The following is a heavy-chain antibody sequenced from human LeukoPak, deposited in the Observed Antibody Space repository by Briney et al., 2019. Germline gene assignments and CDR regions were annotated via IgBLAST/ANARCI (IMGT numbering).Heavy chain of an antibody. CDR3: ARGRSGYYPYYFDY. D-gene: IGHD3-22*01. CDR2: IWYDGSNK. CDR1: GFTFSSYG. V-gene: IGHV3-33*01. Sequence: QPGGSLRLSCAASGFTFSSYGMHWVRQAPGKGLEWVAVIWYDGSNKYYADSVKGRFTISRDNSKNTLYLQMNSLRAEDTAVYYCARGRSGYYPYYFDYRGQGTLVTVSS. J-gene: IGHJ4*02.